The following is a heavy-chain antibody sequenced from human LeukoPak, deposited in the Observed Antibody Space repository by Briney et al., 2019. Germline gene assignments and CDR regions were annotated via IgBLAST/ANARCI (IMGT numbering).Heavy chain of an antibody. Sequence: GASVKVSCKASGYTFTSYGITWVRQAPGQGLEWMGWISAYNAYTYYAQKLQGRVTMTTDTSTSTAYMELRSLRSDDTAVYYCARDVLHRIHYDSSAYYPGCSYWGQGTLVTVSS. CDR1: GYTFTSYG. CDR3: ARDVLHRIHYDSSAYYPGCSY. CDR2: ISAYNAYT. V-gene: IGHV1-18*01. D-gene: IGHD3-22*01. J-gene: IGHJ4*02.